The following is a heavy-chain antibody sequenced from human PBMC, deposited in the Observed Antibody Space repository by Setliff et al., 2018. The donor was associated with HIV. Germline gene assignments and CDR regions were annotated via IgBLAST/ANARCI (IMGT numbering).Heavy chain of an antibody. J-gene: IGHJ4*02. CDR1: GVSISGHF. V-gene: IGHV4-4*09. CDR2: IYTSGTT. D-gene: IGHD2-8*02. CDR3: ARLIHTGLLYFDY. Sequence: SETPALTCFVSGVSISGHFWGWIRQPPGKGLEWIGYIYTSGTTEYNPSLDSRVTISVDTSRDQFSLNLRSVTAADTALYFCARLIHTGLLYFDYWGPGMLVTVSS.